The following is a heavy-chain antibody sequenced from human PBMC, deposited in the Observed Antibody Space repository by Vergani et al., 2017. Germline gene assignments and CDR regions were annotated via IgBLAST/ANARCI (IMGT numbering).Heavy chain of an antibody. CDR2: ISSSSSTI. Sequence: EVQLVESGGGLVQPGGSLRLSCAASGFTFSSYSMNWVRQAPGKGLEWVSYISSSSSTIYYADSVKGRFTISRDNAKNSLFLQMTSLRAEDTAVYYCARVVRPAAILGVGYYDYYMDVWGKGTTVTVSS. CDR1: GFTFSSYS. CDR3: ARVVRPAAILGVGYYDYYMDV. D-gene: IGHD2-2*02. J-gene: IGHJ6*03. V-gene: IGHV3-48*01.